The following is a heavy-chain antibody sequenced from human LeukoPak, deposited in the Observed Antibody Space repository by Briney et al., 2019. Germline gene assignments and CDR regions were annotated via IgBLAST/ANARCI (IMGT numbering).Heavy chain of an antibody. V-gene: IGHV3-20*04. Sequence: GGSLRLSCVASGFTFGDYGMSWVRQAPGKGLEWVSGSNWNGETTGYADSVKGRFTISRDNAKKSLYLQMNSLRAEDTALYYCARAQTYGDYRLLLDYWGQGALVTVSS. CDR1: GFTFGDYG. CDR3: ARAQTYGDYRLLLDY. J-gene: IGHJ4*02. CDR2: SNWNGETT. D-gene: IGHD4-17*01.